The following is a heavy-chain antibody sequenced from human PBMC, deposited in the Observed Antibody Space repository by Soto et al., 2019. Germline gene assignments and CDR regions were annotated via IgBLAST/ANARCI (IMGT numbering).Heavy chain of an antibody. J-gene: IGHJ3*02. Sequence: QVQLVQSGAEVKKPGASVKVSCKASGYTFTSYGISWVRQAPGQGLEWMGWDSAYNGNTNYAPKLKGRVTMTTDTSTSTAYTELRSLRSDDTAVYYCARDYVDTAPDIWGQGTMVTVSS. V-gene: IGHV1-18*01. CDR2: DSAYNGNT. D-gene: IGHD5-18*01. CDR3: ARDYVDTAPDI. CDR1: GYTFTSYG.